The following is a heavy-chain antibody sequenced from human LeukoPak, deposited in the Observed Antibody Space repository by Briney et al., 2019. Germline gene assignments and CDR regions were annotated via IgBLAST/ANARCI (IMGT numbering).Heavy chain of an antibody. Sequence: GGSLRLSCAASGFALSGYWMSWVRQAPGKGLEWVGNIKYDGSEQHYVDSVRGRFTISKDNSESSLYLQMNSLRAEDTAVYYCAREAVEGIVVALDYWGQGTLVAVSS. J-gene: IGHJ4*02. D-gene: IGHD2-21*01. CDR3: AREAVEGIVVALDY. V-gene: IGHV3-7*03. CDR1: GFALSGYW. CDR2: IKYDGSEQ.